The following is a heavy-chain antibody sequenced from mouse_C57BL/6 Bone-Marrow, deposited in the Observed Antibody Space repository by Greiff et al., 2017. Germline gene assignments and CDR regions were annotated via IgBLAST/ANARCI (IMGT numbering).Heavy chain of an antibody. V-gene: IGHV14-4*01. CDR1: GFNFKDDY. CDR2: IDPENGDT. J-gene: IGHJ3*01. CDR3: ATGGDGAL. Sequence: EVKVVESGAELVRPGASVKLSCTASGFNFKDDYMHWVKQRPEQGLEWIGWIDPENGDTEYASKFQGKATITADKSSNTAYLQLSSLTSEDTAVYYCATGGDGALRGQGTLITVSA.